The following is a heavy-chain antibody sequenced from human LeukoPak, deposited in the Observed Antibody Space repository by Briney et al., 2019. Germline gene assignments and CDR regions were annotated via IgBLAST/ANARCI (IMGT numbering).Heavy chain of an antibody. CDR3: ARGVVVSRWLTIFGVVSEAYGMDV. J-gene: IGHJ6*02. V-gene: IGHV1-46*01. CDR2: INPSGGSI. D-gene: IGHD3-3*01. Sequence: ASVKVSCKASGYTFTSYYMHWVRQAPGQGLEWMGTINPSGGSISYAQKFQGRVTMTRDTSTSTVYMELSSLRSGDTAVYYCARGVVVSRWLTIFGVVSEAYGMDVWGQGTTVTVSS. CDR1: GYTFTSYY.